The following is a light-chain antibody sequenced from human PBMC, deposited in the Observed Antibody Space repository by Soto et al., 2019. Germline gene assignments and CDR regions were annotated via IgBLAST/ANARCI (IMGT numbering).Light chain of an antibody. V-gene: IGKV1-12*01. J-gene: IGKJ4*01. CDR3: QQANSFHLT. CDR1: QGISSC. Sequence: DIQMTQSPSSVSASVGDRVSITCRASQGISSCLAWYQQKPGRAPKLLIYTESSLQSGVPSRFSGTGSGTAFTPAISSLQPADVSTYYCQQANSFHLTFGGGTKVEIK. CDR2: TES.